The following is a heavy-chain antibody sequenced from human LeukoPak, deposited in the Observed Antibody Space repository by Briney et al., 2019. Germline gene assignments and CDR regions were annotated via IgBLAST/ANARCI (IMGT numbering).Heavy chain of an antibody. D-gene: IGHD2-15*01. CDR2: INPNSGGT. Sequence: ASVKVSCKASGYTFTGYYMHWVRQASGQGLEWMGWINPNSGGTNYAQKFQGRVTMTRDTSISTAYMELSRLRSDDTAVYYCARGPGYCSGGSCKDEVGYYYYYYYMDVWGKGTTVTVSS. CDR3: ARGPGYCSGGSCKDEVGYYYYYYYMDV. V-gene: IGHV1-2*02. J-gene: IGHJ6*03. CDR1: GYTFTGYY.